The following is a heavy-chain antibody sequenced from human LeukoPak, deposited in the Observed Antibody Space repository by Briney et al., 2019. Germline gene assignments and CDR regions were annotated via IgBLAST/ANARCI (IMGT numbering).Heavy chain of an antibody. CDR2: ISYDGSNE. D-gene: IGHD6-13*01. J-gene: IGHJ4*02. CDR3: AKPREGSSSWYAAG. V-gene: IGHV3-30*18. Sequence: GRSLRLSCAASGFTFSSYGMHWFRQAPGKGLEWVAVISYDGSNEYYADSVKGRFTISRDNSKNTLYLQMNSLRPEDTAVYYCAKPREGSSSWYAAGWGQGTLVTVSS. CDR1: GFTFSSYG.